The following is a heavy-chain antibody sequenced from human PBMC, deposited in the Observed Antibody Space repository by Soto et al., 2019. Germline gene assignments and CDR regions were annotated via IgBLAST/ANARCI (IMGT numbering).Heavy chain of an antibody. J-gene: IGHJ4*02. V-gene: IGHV1-18*01. D-gene: IGHD6-19*01. Sequence: QVQLVQSGAEVKKPGASVKVSCKTSGYGFTAYGITWVRQAPGQGFEWMGRTTTYNGNTKYAQKVQGRVTMTTDTSTSTAYMELRSQRFDDTAVYYCARDNGQWLVGWGQGTLVTVSS. CDR1: GYGFTAYG. CDR3: ARDNGQWLVG. CDR2: TTTYNGNT.